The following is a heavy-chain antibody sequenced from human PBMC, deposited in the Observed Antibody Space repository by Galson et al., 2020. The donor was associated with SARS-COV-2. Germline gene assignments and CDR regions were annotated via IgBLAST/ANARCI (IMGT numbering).Heavy chain of an antibody. V-gene: IGHV3-7*05. CDR3: ARASNTIFGVVIMYYFDY. CDR1: GFTFSSYW. CDR2: IKQDGSEK. Sequence: GGSLRLSCAASGFTFSSYWMSWVRQAPGKGLEWVANIKQDGSEKYYVDSVKGRFTISRDNAKNSLYLQMNSLRAEDTAVYYCARASNTIFGVVIMYYFDYWGQGTLVTVSS. J-gene: IGHJ4*02. D-gene: IGHD3-3*01.